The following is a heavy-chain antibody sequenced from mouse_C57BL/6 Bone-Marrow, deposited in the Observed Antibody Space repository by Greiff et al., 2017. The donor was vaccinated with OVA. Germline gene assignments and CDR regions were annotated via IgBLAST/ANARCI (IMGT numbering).Heavy chain of an antibody. CDR2: IYPGSGNT. D-gene: IGHD2-5*01. J-gene: IGHJ2*01. Sequence: VQLQQSGAELVRPGASVKLSCKASGYTFTDYYINWVKQRPGQGLEWIARIYPGSGNTYYNEKFKGKATLTAEKSSSTAYMQLSSLTSEDSAVYFCARSYSNPPFDYWGQGTTLTVSS. CDR3: ARSYSNPPFDY. CDR1: GYTFTDYY. V-gene: IGHV1-76*01.